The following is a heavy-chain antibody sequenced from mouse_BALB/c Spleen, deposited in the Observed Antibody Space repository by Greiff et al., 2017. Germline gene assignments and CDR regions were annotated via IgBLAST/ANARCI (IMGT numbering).Heavy chain of an antibody. CDR2: ISYSGST. D-gene: IGHD4-1*01. J-gene: IGHJ3*01. Sequence: EVQLQQSGPGLVKPSQSLSLTCTVTGYSITSDYAWYWIRQFPGNILEWMGYISYSGSTSYNPSLKSRISITRDTSNNQFFLQLNSVTTADTATYYCARRNGDVFAYWGQGTLVTVSA. CDR3: ARRNGDVFAY. V-gene: IGHV3-2*02. CDR1: GYSITSDYA.